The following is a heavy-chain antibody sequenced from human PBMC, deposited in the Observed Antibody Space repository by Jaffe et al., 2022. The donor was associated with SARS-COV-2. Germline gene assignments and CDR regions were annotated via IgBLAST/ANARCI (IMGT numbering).Heavy chain of an antibody. V-gene: IGHV3-15*01. J-gene: IGHJ4*02. CDR2: IKSKTDGGTT. D-gene: IGHD6-13*01. CDR1: GFTFSNAW. CDR3: TTEWIAAAGTGAVAGNELDY. Sequence: EVQLVESGGGLVKPGGSLRLSCAASGFTFSNAWMSWVRQAPGKGLEWVGRIKSKTDGGTTDYAAPVKGRFTISRDDSKNTLYLQMNSLKTEDTAVYYCTTEWIAAAGTGAVAGNELDYWGQGTLVTVSS.